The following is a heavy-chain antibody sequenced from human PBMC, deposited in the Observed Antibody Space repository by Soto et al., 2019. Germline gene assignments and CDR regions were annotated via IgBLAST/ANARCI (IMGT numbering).Heavy chain of an antibody. CDR2: INAGNGNT. J-gene: IGHJ6*02. V-gene: IGHV1-3*01. Sequence: QVQLVQSGAEVKKPGASVKVSCKASGYTFTSYAMHWVRQAPGQRLEWMGWINAGNGNTKYSQKFQGRVTITRDTSASTTYMEVSSLRSEATAVYYCARAFYNGFELSSLYYSGMDVWGQGTTVTVSS. CDR3: ARAFYNGFELSSLYYSGMDV. D-gene: IGHD5-12*01. CDR1: GYTFTSYA.